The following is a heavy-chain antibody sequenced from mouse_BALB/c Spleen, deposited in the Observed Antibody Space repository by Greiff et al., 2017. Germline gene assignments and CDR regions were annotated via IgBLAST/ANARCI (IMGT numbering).Heavy chain of an antibody. Sequence: VKLMESGPGLVAPSQSLSITCTVSGFSLTSYGVHWVRQPPGKGLEWLGVIWAGGSTNYNSALMSRLSISKDNSKSQVFLKMNSLQTDDTAMYYCARDGSSDEGFAYWGQGTLVTVSA. CDR2: IWAGGST. CDR1: GFSLTSYG. J-gene: IGHJ3*01. D-gene: IGHD1-1*01. V-gene: IGHV2-9*02. CDR3: ARDGSSDEGFAY.